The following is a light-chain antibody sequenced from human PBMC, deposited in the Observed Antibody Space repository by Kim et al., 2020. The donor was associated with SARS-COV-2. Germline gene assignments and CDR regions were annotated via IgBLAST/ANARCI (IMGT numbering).Light chain of an antibody. CDR1: QGISNF. CDR2: AAS. CDR3: QKYNSAPLT. Sequence: SASVGDSVNITCRASQGISNFLAWYQQKPGKMPNLLIYAASTLQSGVPSRFSGSGSETDFTLTISSLQPEDVATYYCQKYNSAPLTFGGGTKLEIK. V-gene: IGKV1-27*01. J-gene: IGKJ4*01.